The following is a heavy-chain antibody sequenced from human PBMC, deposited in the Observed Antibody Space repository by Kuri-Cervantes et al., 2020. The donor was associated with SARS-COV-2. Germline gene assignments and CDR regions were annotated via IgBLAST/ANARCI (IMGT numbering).Heavy chain of an antibody. CDR3: ALPKAKDTFCTGGVCSYYFDY. CDR1: GFTFSSYA. V-gene: IGHV3-23*01. Sequence: GGSLRLSCAASGFTFSSYAMSWVRQAPGKGLEWVSAISGSGGSTYYADSVKGRFTISRDNAKNSLYLQMNSLRAEDTALYYCALPKAKDTFCTGGVCSYYFDYWGQGTLVTVSS. D-gene: IGHD2-8*02. J-gene: IGHJ4*02. CDR2: ISGSGGST.